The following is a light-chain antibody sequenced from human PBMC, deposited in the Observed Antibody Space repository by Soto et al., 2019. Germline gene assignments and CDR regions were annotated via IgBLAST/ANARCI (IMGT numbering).Light chain of an antibody. CDR2: DVR. J-gene: IGLJ2*01. CDR3: ESYASGSLI. V-gene: IGLV2-14*03. Sequence: QSALTQPASVSGSPGQSITISCTGTSSDIGADDDVYWYQQYPGKVPTLIIYDVRFRPSGVSNRFSGSKSGNTASLTISGLQNEAEADYYCESYASGSLIFGGGTKLTVL. CDR1: SSDIGADDD.